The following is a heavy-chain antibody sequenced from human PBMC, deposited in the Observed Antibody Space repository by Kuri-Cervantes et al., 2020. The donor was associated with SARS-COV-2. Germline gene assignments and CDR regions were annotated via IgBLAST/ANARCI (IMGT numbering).Heavy chain of an antibody. D-gene: IGHD3-22*01. CDR3: AKDSGYYDSSGYYRY. Sequence: ASVKVSCKASGYTFTGYYMHWVRQAPGQGLEWMGWINPNSGGTNYAQKFQGWVTMTRDTSISTAYMELSRLRSDDTAVYYCAKDSGYYDSSGYYRYWGQGTLVTVSS. CDR2: INPNSGGT. CDR1: GYTFTGYY. J-gene: IGHJ4*02. V-gene: IGHV1-2*04.